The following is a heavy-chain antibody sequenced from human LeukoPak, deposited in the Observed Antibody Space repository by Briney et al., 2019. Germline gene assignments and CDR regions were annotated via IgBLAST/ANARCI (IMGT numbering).Heavy chain of an antibody. CDR3: ARGGLRYSRYYFDS. CDR2: ISAYDGKT. D-gene: IGHD3-9*01. CDR1: GYTFISYG. V-gene: IGHV1-18*01. Sequence: ASVTVSRKASGYTFISYGISWVRQAPGQGGEGMGWISAYDGKTNYAQNVQGRLTLTTDTSTSTVYMQLRSLRSDDTAVYYCARGGLRYSRYYFDSWGQGTPVTVSS. J-gene: IGHJ4*02.